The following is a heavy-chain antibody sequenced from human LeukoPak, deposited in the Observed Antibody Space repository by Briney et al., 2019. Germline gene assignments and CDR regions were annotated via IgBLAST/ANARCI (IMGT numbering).Heavy chain of an antibody. V-gene: IGHV3-7*01. Sequence: GGSLRLSCAASGFTFSSYWMSWVRQAPGKGLEWVANIIQDGSETYYMDSVKGRFTISRDNAKNSLYLQMNSLRAEDTAVYYCARHIVGSTFDAFDIWGQGTMVTVSS. J-gene: IGHJ3*02. CDR1: GFTFSSYW. CDR3: ARHIVGSTFDAFDI. CDR2: IIQDGSET. D-gene: IGHD1-26*01.